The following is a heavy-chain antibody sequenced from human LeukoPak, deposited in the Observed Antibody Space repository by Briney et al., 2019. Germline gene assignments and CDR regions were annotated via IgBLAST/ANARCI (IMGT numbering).Heavy chain of an antibody. D-gene: IGHD5-18*01. J-gene: IGHJ6*04. CDR1: GYSFTSYW. Sequence: GESLKISCKGSGYSFTSYWISWVRQMPGKGLEWMGRIDPSDSYTNYSPSFQGHVTISADKSISTAYLQWSSLKASDTAMYYCARLRVDTAMVIYYYYGMDVWGKGTTVTVS. CDR3: ARLRVDTAMVIYYYYGMDV. V-gene: IGHV5-10-1*01. CDR2: IDPSDSYT.